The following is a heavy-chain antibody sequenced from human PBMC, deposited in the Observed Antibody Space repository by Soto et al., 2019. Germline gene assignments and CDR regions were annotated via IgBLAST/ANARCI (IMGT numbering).Heavy chain of an antibody. J-gene: IGHJ4*02. D-gene: IGHD3-16*02. CDR3: AKHDYVWGSYRTFDY. CDR1: GFTFSGYW. CDR2: IKEDGSEK. V-gene: IGHV3-7*01. Sequence: EVHLVESGGHLVQPGGFLRLSCAGSGFTFSGYWMSWVRQAPGKGLEWVANIKEDGSEKYYVDSVEGRFTISRDNAKNSSYLQMNSLRAEGTGVYYCAKHDYVWGSYRTFDYWGQGTLVTVSS.